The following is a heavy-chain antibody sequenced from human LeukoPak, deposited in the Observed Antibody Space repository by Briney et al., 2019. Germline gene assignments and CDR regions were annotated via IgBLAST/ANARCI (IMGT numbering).Heavy chain of an antibody. Sequence: GGSLRLSCAASGFTVSSNYMSWVCQAPGKGLEWVSVIYSGGSTYYADSVKGRFTISRDNSKNTLYLQMNSLRAEDTAVYYCARDVHEGYYYYYGMDVWGQGTTVTVSS. V-gene: IGHV3-66*01. CDR2: IYSGGST. J-gene: IGHJ6*02. CDR3: ARDVHEGYYYYYGMDV. CDR1: GFTVSSNY.